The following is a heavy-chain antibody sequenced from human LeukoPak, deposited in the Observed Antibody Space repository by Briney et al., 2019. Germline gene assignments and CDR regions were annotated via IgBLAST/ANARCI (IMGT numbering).Heavy chain of an antibody. CDR1: GGSISSYY. V-gene: IGHV4-59*12. CDR2: IYYSGST. J-gene: IGHJ3*02. Sequence: SSETLSLTCTVSGGSISSYYWSWIRQPPGKGLEWIGYIYYSGSTNYNPSLKSRVTISVDRSKNQFSLKLSSVTAADTAVYYCARGPTHLRAFDIWGQGTMVTVSS. CDR3: ARGPTHLRAFDI.